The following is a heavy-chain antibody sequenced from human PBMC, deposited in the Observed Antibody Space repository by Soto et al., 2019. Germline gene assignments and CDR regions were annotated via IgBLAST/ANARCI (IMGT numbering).Heavy chain of an antibody. V-gene: IGHV3-30*18. D-gene: IGHD3-9*01. Sequence: PGGSPRLSCAGAGVNFRSFVLHLVRQSPGKGLEWVAVISYDGSNKYYADSVKGRFTISRDNSKNTLYLQMNSLRAEDTAVYYCAKANYVLRYFDWLFQGDYWGQGTLVTVSS. CDR1: GVNFRSFV. CDR3: AKANYVLRYFDWLFQGDY. J-gene: IGHJ4*02. CDR2: ISYDGSNK.